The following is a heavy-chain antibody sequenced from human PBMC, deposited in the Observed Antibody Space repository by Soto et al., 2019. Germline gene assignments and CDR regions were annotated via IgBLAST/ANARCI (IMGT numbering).Heavy chain of an antibody. CDR2: IQYRGST. Sequence: SETLSLTCTVSDDSITSGAYYWGLIRQPPGKGLEWIGTIQYRGSTYYNPSLKSRVTISVDTSKNQYSLRLSSVTAADTAVYYCAARPVGINYFDYWGQGTLVTVSS. J-gene: IGHJ4*02. CDR1: DDSITSGAYY. D-gene: IGHD1-1*01. V-gene: IGHV4-39*01. CDR3: AARPVGINYFDY.